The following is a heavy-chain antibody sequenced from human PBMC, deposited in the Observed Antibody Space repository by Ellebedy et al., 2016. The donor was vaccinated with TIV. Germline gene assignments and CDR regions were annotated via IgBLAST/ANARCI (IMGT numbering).Heavy chain of an antibody. CDR1: GFTFSDYY. V-gene: IGHV3-11*06. CDR2: ISSSSSYI. CDR3: ASVVVTAIHGMDV. Sequence: GESLKISXAASGFTFSDYYMSWIRQAPGKGLEWVSSISSSSSYIYYADSVKGRFTISRDNAKNSLYLQMNSLRAEDTAVYYCASVVVTAIHGMDVWGQGTTVTVSS. D-gene: IGHD2-21*02. J-gene: IGHJ6*02.